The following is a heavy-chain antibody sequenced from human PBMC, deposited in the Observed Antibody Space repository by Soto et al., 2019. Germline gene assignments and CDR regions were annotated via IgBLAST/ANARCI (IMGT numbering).Heavy chain of an antibody. CDR3: ARSGIYREGYCSGGSCYQNWYFDL. V-gene: IGHV3-7*01. J-gene: IGHJ2*01. CDR2: IKQDGSEK. CDR1: GFTFSSYW. Sequence: GGSLRLSCAASGFTFSSYWMSWVRQAPGKGLEWVANIKQDGSEKYYVDSVKGRFTISRDNAKNSLYLQMNSLRAEDTAVYYCARSGIYREGYCSGGSCYQNWYFDLWGRGTLVTVSS. D-gene: IGHD2-15*01.